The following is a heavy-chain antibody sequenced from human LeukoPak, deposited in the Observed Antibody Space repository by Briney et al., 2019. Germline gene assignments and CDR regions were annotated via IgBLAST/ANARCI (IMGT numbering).Heavy chain of an antibody. J-gene: IGHJ3*01. D-gene: IGHD2-15*01. CDR1: GFNFNNYW. CDR3: ARDSQLYCSGDTCSWGLDL. V-gene: IGHV3-7*01. Sequence: PGGSLRLSCAASGFNFNNYWMSWVRQAPGKGLEWVANIKQDGSDNYYVDSVKGRFTISRESARNSLYLQMNSLRVEDTAVYYCARDSQLYCSGDTCSWGLDLWGQGTMVTVSP. CDR2: IKQDGSDN.